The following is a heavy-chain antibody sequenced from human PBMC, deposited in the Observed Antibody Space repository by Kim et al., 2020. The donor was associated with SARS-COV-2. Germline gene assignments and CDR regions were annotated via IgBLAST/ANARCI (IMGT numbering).Heavy chain of an antibody. D-gene: IGHD1-7*01. Sequence: TYFNPSLTGRVPISIDASKNQFSLRLNSVTASDTALYYCARRNYPYYFDSWGQGILVTVSS. V-gene: IGHV4-39*01. CDR3: ARRNYPYYFDS. J-gene: IGHJ4*02. CDR2: T.